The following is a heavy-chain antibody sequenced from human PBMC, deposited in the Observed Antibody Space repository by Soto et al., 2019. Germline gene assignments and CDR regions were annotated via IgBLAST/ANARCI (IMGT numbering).Heavy chain of an antibody. D-gene: IGHD6-19*01. J-gene: IGHJ4*02. CDR2: ISWNSGSI. CDR1: GFTFDDYA. Sequence: SGVSLRLSCAASGFTFDDYALHWVRQAPGKGLEWVSGISWNSGSIGYADSVKGRFTISRDNAKNSLYLQMNSLRAEDTALYYCAKGAVADYYFDYWGQGTLVTVSS. V-gene: IGHV3-9*01. CDR3: AKGAVADYYFDY.